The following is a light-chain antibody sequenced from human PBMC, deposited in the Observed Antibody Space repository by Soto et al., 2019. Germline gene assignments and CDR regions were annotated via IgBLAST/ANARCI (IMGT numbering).Light chain of an antibody. CDR2: TAS. CDR3: QKYSSAPQT. Sequence: DIQMTQSPSSLSASVGDRVTITCRASQGISNYLAWYQQKPGKVPKLLIYTASTLQSGVPSRFSGSGSGTDFTLTISGLQPEDVATYYCQKYSSAPQTFGQGTKVEIK. J-gene: IGKJ1*01. CDR1: QGISNY. V-gene: IGKV1-27*01.